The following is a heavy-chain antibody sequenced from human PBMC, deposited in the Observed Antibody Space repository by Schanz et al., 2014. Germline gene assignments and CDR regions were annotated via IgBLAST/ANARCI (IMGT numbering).Heavy chain of an antibody. V-gene: IGHV1-2*02. CDR1: GGTFSSFG. D-gene: IGHD5-12*01. Sequence: QVQLEQSGAEVKKPGSSVKVSCKASGGTFSSFGINWVRQAPGQGLEWMGWINPNSGTTNYAQKFQGGVTMTRNTSISTAYMELSRLKSDDTAVYYCARGVGGYDPAGALDYWGQGTLVTVSS. CDR2: INPNSGTT. J-gene: IGHJ4*02. CDR3: ARGVGGYDPAGALDY.